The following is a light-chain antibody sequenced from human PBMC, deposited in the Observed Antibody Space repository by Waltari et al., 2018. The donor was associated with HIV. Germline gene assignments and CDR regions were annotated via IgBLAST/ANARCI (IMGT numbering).Light chain of an antibody. CDR3: AAWDDSLSVYVV. CDR1: SSHIGSNY. CDR2: SNN. J-gene: IGLJ2*01. Sequence: QSVLTQPPSASGTPGQRVTISCSGSSSHIGSNYVYWYQQLPGTAPKLLIYSNNQRPSGVPDRFSGSKSGTSASLAISGLRSEDEADYYCAAWDDSLSVYVVFGGGTKLTVL. V-gene: IGLV1-47*02.